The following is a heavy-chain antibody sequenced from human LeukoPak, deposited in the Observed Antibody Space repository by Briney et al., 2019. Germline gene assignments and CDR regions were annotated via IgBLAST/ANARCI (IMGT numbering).Heavy chain of an antibody. D-gene: IGHD1-26*01. CDR2: IRSKAYGGTT. J-gene: IGHJ4*02. V-gene: IGHV3-49*03. Sequence: GGFLRLSCTASGFTFGDYAMSWFRQAPGKGLEWVSFIRSKAYGGTTEYAASVKGRFTISRDDSKSIAYLQMNSLKTEDTAVYYCTRGIREGYFDYWGQGTLVTVSS. CDR3: TRGIREGYFDY. CDR1: GFTFGDYA.